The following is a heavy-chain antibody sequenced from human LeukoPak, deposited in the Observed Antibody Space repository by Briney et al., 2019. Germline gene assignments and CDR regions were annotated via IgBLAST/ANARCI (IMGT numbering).Heavy chain of an antibody. CDR1: GYSFTSYW. J-gene: IGHJ6*03. D-gene: IGHD2-2*01. CDR3: ARAPDCSSTSCYYTDV. V-gene: IGHV5-51*01. CDR2: IYPGDSDT. Sequence: GESLKISCKGSGYSFTSYWIGWVRQMPGKGLEWMGIIYPGDSDTRYSPSFQGQVTISADKSISTAYLQWSSLKASDTAMYYCARAPDCSSTSCYYTDVWGKGTTVTVSS.